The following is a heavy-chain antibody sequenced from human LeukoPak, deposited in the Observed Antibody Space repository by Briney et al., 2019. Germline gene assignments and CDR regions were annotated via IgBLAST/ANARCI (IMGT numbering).Heavy chain of an antibody. CDR3: ARDSPPNGGPYYPPPYYFDS. D-gene: IGHD1-26*01. CDR1: GFTFSSYS. V-gene: IGHV3-21*01. J-gene: IGHJ4*02. Sequence: PGGSLRLSCAASGFTFSSYSFNWVRQAPGKGLEWVSSMSAGSGFVYYADSVKGRFTISRDNVKKSLYLQMDSLRAEDTAVYYCARDSPPNGGPYYPPPYYFDSWGQGTLVTVSS. CDR2: MSAGSGFV.